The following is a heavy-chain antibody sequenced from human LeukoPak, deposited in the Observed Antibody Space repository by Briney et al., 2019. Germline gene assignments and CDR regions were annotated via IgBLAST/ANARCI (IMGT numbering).Heavy chain of an antibody. CDR3: ARDLNSSGWYGY. Sequence: PSETLSLTCSVSGGSISSGNYYWDWIRQPAGKGLEWIGRIYTSGSTNYNPSLKSRVTMSVDTSKNQFSLKLSSVTAADTAVYYCARDLNSSGWYGYWGQGTLVTVSS. CDR2: IYTSGST. D-gene: IGHD6-19*01. CDR1: GGSISSGNYY. J-gene: IGHJ4*02. V-gene: IGHV4-61*02.